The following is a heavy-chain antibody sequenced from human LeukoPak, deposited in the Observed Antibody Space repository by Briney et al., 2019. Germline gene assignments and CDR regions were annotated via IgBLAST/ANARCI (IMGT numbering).Heavy chain of an antibody. J-gene: IGHJ5*02. CDR3: ARGPRGDYAT. CDR2: INPNSGNT. Sequence: ASVKVSCKASGYTFTGYYMHWVRQAPGQGLEWMGWINPNSGNTGYAQKFQGRVTMTRNTSISTAYMELSSLRSEDTAVYYCARGPRGDYATWGQGTLVTVSS. D-gene: IGHD4-17*01. CDR1: GYTFTGYY. V-gene: IGHV1-8*02.